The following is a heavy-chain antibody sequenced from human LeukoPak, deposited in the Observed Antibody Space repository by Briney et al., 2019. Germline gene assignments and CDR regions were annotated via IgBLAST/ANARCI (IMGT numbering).Heavy chain of an antibody. J-gene: IGHJ4*02. CDR1: GYTFTGYY. CDR2: INPNSGGT. Sequence: GASVRVSCKASGYTFTGYYMHWVRQAPGQGLEWMGWINPNSGGTNYAQKFQGRVTMTRDTSISTAYMELSRLRSDDTAVYYCARESERSYYYDSSGYYIWGQGALVTVSS. D-gene: IGHD3-22*01. CDR3: ARESERSYYYDSSGYYI. V-gene: IGHV1-2*02.